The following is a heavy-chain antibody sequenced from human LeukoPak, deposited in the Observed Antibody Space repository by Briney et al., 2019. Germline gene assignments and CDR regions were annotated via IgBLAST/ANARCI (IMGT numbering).Heavy chain of an antibody. CDR2: INPTGDST. CDR1: RYTFSSYY. CDR3: AREASGGYFDY. J-gene: IGHJ4*02. D-gene: IGHD4-23*01. Sequence: ASVKVSCKASRYTFSSYYMHWVRQAPGQGREWVGLINPTGDSTNYAQNFRGRVAITRDTSTSTGYMGLSSLTAEDTAVYYCAREASGGYFDYWGQGTLVTASS. V-gene: IGHV1-46*01.